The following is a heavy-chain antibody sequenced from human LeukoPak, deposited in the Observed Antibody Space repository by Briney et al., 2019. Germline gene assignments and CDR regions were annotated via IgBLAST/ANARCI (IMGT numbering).Heavy chain of an antibody. CDR1: GYTFTIYY. V-gene: IGHV1-46*01. CDR2: INPSGGST. Sequence: ASVKVSFKAFGYTFTIYYMHWVRQAPGQGLEWMGIINPSGGSTSFAQKFQGRVTTTRDTSTSTVYMELSSLRSEDTAVYYCARGRWTDVARGSYYFDYWGQGTLVSVSS. D-gene: IGHD3-10*01. CDR3: ARGRWTDVARGSYYFDY. J-gene: IGHJ4*02.